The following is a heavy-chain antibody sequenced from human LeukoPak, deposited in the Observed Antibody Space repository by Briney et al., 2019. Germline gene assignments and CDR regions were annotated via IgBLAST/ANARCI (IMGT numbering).Heavy chain of an antibody. V-gene: IGHV4-39*01. J-gene: IGHJ6*03. D-gene: IGHD3-10*01. CDR2: VYYSEST. Sequence: PSQTLRLTCTASGDSVSNFSYYWAWIRQPPGKGLVWIANVYYSESTYYNPSLKSRIAISVDPAKNQFSLTLRPVTAADTGVYFCASLVRGASFYYYMSVSGKATSVTVSS. CDR1: GDSVSNFSYY. CDR3: ASLVRGASFYYYMSV.